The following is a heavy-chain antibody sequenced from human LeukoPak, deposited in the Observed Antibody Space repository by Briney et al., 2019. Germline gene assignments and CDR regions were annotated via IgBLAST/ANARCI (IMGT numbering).Heavy chain of an antibody. V-gene: IGHV3-15*01. J-gene: IGHJ4*02. D-gene: IGHD6-6*01. CDR3: TTSSSFDY. CDR1: GFTFSSYS. Sequence: GGSLRLSCATSGFTFSSYSMNWVRQAPGEGLEWVGRIKSKTDGGTTDYAAPVKGRFTISRDDSKNTLYLQMNSLKTEDTAGYYCTTSSSFDYWGQGTLVTVSS. CDR2: IKSKTDGGTT.